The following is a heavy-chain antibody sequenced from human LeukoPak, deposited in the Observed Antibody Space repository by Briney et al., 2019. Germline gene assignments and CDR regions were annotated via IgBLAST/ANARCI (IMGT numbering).Heavy chain of an antibody. CDR3: ARKAITSSSCRYYYYMDV. J-gene: IGHJ6*03. Sequence: SVKVSCKASGGTFSSYAISWVRQARGQGLEWMGGIIPIFGTANYAQKFQGRVTITADESTSTAYMELSSLRSEDTAVYYCARKAITSSSCRYYYYMDVWGKGTTVTVSS. CDR1: GGTFSSYA. CDR2: IIPIFGTA. V-gene: IGHV1-69*13. D-gene: IGHD6-13*01.